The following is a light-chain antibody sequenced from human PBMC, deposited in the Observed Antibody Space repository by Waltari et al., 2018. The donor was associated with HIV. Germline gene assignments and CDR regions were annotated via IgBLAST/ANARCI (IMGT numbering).Light chain of an antibody. Sequence: DIVMTQSTLSLPVTPGEPASIPCRYSQSLLHSKGYNYLDWYVQKPGQSPQLLIYLGSNRASGVPDRCSGSGSGTDFTLKISRVEPDDVGVYYCMQGLQTPQVTFGGGTKVEIK. CDR1: QSLLHSKGYNY. V-gene: IGKV2-28*01. J-gene: IGKJ4*01. CDR2: LGS. CDR3: MQGLQTPQVT.